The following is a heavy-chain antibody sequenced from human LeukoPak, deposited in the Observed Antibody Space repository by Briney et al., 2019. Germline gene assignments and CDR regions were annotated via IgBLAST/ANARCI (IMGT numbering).Heavy chain of an antibody. CDR1: GFTFSSYS. Sequence: PGGSLRLSCAASGFTFSSYSMNWVRQAPGKGLEWVSAIFGNSVTTYYADSVKGRFIISRDNSQNRLFLQVNSLRVEDTAVYYCAKGLGEFASAPDSWGQGTLVTVSS. CDR3: AKGLGEFASAPDS. J-gene: IGHJ5*01. V-gene: IGHV3-23*01. D-gene: IGHD6-6*01. CDR2: IFGNSVTT.